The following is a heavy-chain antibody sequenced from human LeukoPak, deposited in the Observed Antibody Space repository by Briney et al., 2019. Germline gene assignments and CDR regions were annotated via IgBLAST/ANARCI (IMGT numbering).Heavy chain of an antibody. J-gene: IGHJ4*02. Sequence: SETLSLTCTVSGVSISSSNSYWGWIRQPPGKGLEWIGSIYYSGNTYYNASLKSQVSISIDTSKNQFSLRLTSVTAADTAVYYCARFGRYYYDSSGYYYWGQGTLVTVSS. CDR3: ARFGRYYYDSSGYYY. D-gene: IGHD3-22*01. CDR2: IYYSGNT. CDR1: GVSISSSNSY. V-gene: IGHV4-39*01.